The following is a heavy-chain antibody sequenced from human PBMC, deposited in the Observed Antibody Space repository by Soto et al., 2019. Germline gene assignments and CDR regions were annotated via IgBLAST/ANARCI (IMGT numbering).Heavy chain of an antibody. Sequence: QVQLVESGGGVVQPGRCLRVSCAASGIRFNNYGMHWVRQAPGKGLEWLAVIVADGTGLHYADSVRGRFTISRDNSKNTLYLQLNSLGADDTAIYFCARDDDLPDNGPDHWGQGTLVTVSS. D-gene: IGHD1-1*01. CDR1: GIRFNNYG. V-gene: IGHV3-33*01. CDR2: IVADGTGL. J-gene: IGHJ4*02. CDR3: ARDDDLPDNGPDH.